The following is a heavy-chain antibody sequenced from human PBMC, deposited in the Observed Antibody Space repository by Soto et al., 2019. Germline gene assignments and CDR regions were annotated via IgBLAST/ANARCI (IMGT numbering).Heavy chain of an antibody. CDR2: MSGGGTS. CDR3: AKWHTYNYDSLAFSGFDW. V-gene: IGHV3-23*01. J-gene: IGHJ4*02. CDR1: GFTFSSYV. D-gene: IGHD3-22*01. Sequence: ELHLLESGGGLVQPGGSLRLSCAASGFTFSSYVMTWVRQAPGKGLEWVSAMSGGGTSYYTDSVKGRFTISRDNSKNTLYLQMNSLRAEDTATYYCAKWHTYNYDSLAFSGFDWWGRGTLVTVSS.